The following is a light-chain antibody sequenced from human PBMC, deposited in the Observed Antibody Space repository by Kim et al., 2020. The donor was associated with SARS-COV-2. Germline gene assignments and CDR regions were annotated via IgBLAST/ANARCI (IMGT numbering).Light chain of an antibody. J-gene: IGLJ2*01. CDR2: QDT. V-gene: IGLV3-1*01. CDR1: ELEDKY. Sequence: VATGPTTSSTCSGDELEDKYACWYQQKPGQSPVMVIYQDTKRPSGIPERVSGSNSGNTATLTISGAQAMDEADYYCQTWDSTSVVFGGGTQLTVL. CDR3: QTWDSTSVV.